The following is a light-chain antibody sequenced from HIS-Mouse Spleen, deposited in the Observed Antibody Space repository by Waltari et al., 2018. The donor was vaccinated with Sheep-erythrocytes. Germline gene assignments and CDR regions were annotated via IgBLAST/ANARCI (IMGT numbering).Light chain of an antibody. V-gene: IGLV2-11*01. CDR2: DVS. CDR1: SSDVGGYNY. J-gene: IGLJ1*01. Sequence: QSALTQPRSVSGSPGQSVTISCTGTSSDVGGYNYVSWYQQHPGKPPKLMIYDVSKRPYGVPDRFSGSKSGNTASLTISGLQAEDEADYFCCSNAGSYNHVFATGTKVTVL. CDR3: CSNAGSYNHV.